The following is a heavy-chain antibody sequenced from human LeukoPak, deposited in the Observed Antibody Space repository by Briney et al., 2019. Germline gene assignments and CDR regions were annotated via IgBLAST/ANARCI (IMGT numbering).Heavy chain of an antibody. CDR3: ARDLYCGGDCYSWFDY. J-gene: IGHJ4*02. D-gene: IGHD2-21*02. CDR1: GGTFSSYA. Sequence: VASVKVSCKASGGTFSSYAISWVRQAPGQGLEWMGRIIPIFGTANYAKKFQGRVTITTDESTSTAYMELSSLRSEDTAVYYCARDLYCGGDCYSWFDYWGQGPLVTVSS. V-gene: IGHV1-69*05. CDR2: IIPIFGTA.